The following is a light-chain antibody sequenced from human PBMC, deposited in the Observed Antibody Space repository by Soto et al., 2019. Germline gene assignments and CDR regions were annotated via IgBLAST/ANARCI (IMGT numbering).Light chain of an antibody. CDR2: GAS. Sequence: EIVLTQSPATLSLSPGDRATLSCRASQSVTSNYLAWYQQKPGQAPRLLIYGASSRATGIPDRFSGSGSGTDFTLIVSTLEPEDFALYYCQQYGTSAPITFGQGTRLE. V-gene: IGKV3-20*01. CDR3: QQYGTSAPIT. J-gene: IGKJ5*01. CDR1: QSVTSNY.